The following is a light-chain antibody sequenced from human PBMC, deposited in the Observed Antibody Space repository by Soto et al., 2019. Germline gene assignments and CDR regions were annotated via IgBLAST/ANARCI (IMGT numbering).Light chain of an antibody. V-gene: IGKV1-39*01. CDR1: QSISSY. J-gene: IGKJ1*01. CDR2: AAS. Sequence: DIQMTQSPSSRSASVGARVTITGRPSQSISSYLNWYQQKPGKAPKLLIYAASSLQSGVPSRFSGSGSGTDFTLTISSLQPEDFATYYCQQSYSTLRTFGQGTKVDIK. CDR3: QQSYSTLRT.